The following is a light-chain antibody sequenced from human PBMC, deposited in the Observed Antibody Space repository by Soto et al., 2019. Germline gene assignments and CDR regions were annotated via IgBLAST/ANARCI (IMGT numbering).Light chain of an antibody. Sequence: EIVLTQSPGTLSLSPGERATLSCRASQSVSSSYLAWYQQKPGQAPRLLIYGASSRATGIPDRFSGSGSGTDFTLTISRLEPEDFAVYYCHQYDSSPVTFGQGTMVEIK. V-gene: IGKV3-20*01. CDR2: GAS. J-gene: IGKJ1*01. CDR1: QSVSSSY. CDR3: HQYDSSPVT.